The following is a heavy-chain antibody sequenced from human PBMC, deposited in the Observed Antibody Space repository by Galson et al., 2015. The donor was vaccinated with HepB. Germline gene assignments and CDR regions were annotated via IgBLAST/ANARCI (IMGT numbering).Heavy chain of an antibody. Sequence: SVKVSCKASGGTFSTSGFSWVRQAPGQGLEWMGGIIPVFPASTSYAQILQDRVTITADISTNTTYMELSSLMSADTAVYYCARDLGEYLDYPASLFYFDSWGQGTLVSVSS. CDR3: ARDLGEYLDYPASLFYFDS. CDR1: GGTFSTSG. D-gene: IGHD3-9*01. J-gene: IGHJ4*02. CDR2: IIPVFPAS. V-gene: IGHV1-69*06.